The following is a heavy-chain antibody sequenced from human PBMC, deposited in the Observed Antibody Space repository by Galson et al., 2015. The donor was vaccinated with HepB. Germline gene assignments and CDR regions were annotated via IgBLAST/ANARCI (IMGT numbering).Heavy chain of an antibody. D-gene: IGHD1-26*01. CDR3: ARDRPLGRSEPVGSFDY. V-gene: IGHV3-33*08. CDR2: IWYDGSNK. CDR1: GFTFSSYG. Sequence: SLRLSCAASGFTFSSYGMHWVRQAPGKGLEWVAVIWYDGSNKYYADSVKGRFTISRDNSKNTLYLQMNSLRAEDTAVYYCARDRPLGRSEPVGSFDYWGQGTLVTVSS. J-gene: IGHJ4*02.